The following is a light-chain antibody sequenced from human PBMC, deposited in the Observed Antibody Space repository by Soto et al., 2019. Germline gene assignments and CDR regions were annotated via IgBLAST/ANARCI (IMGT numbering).Light chain of an antibody. Sequence: EIVMTQSPATLSVSPGERATLFCRASQSVSSNLAWSQQKPGQAPRLLIYGASTRATGIPARFSGSGSGTEFTLTISSLQSEDFAVYYCQQYNNWPPYTFGQGTKLEIK. J-gene: IGKJ2*01. CDR3: QQYNNWPPYT. CDR1: QSVSSN. V-gene: IGKV3-15*01. CDR2: GAS.